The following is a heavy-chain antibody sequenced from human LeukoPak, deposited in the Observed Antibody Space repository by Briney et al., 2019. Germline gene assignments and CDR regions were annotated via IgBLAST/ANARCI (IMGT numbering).Heavy chain of an antibody. J-gene: IGHJ6*03. CDR1: GGSVTTGSW. CDR2: IYHNGST. V-gene: IGHV4-4*02. D-gene: IGHD2-15*01. CDR3: AREGSRRLYVDV. Sequence: PSGTLSLTCAVSGGSVTTGSWWTWVRQSPDKGLEWIGEIYHNGSTNYNPSLKSRVTVSIENTKNHFSLRLTSLTAADTAVYYCAREGSRRLYVDVWVRGTTITVSS.